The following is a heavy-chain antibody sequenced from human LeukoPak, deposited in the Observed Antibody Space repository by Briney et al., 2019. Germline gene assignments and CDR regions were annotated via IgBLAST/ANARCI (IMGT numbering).Heavy chain of an antibody. CDR1: GGSISSYY. D-gene: IGHD3-3*01. Sequence: SETLSLTCTVSGGSISSYYWSWIRQPPGKGLEWIGYIYYSGSTDYNPSLKSRVTISVDTSKNQFSLKLSSVTAADTAVYYCARAPLLGIFGLDPWGQGTLVTVSS. V-gene: IGHV4-59*01. CDR2: IYYSGST. CDR3: ARAPLLGIFGLDP. J-gene: IGHJ5*02.